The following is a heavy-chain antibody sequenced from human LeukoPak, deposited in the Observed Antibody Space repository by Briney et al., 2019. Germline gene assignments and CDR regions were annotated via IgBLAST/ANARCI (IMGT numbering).Heavy chain of an antibody. CDR3: ARGPYYYDKFDY. CDR2: INHSGST. D-gene: IGHD3-22*01. CDR1: GGSFSGYY. V-gene: IGHV4-34*01. J-gene: IGHJ4*02. Sequence: PSETLSLTCAVYGGSFSGYYWNWIRQPPGKGLEWIGEINHSGSTNYNPSLKSRVTISVDTSKNQFSLKLSSVTAADTAVYYCARGPYYYDKFDYWGQGTLVTVSS.